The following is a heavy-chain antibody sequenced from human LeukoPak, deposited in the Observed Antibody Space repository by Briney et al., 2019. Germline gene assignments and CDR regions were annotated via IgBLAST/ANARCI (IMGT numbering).Heavy chain of an antibody. J-gene: IGHJ4*02. CDR2: ISGSGGSI. D-gene: IGHD3/OR15-3a*01. CDR3: ARAFGLTDY. V-gene: IGHV3-23*01. CDR1: GFIFSNYA. Sequence: GGSLRLSCAASGFIFSNYAMRWVRQAPGKGLEWVSAISGSGGSIYYADSVKGRFTISRDNSKNTLYLQMNSLRDEDTAVYYCARAFGLTDYWGQGTLVTVSS.